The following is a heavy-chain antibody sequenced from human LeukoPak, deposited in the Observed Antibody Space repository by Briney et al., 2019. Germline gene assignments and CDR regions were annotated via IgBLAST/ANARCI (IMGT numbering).Heavy chain of an antibody. D-gene: IGHD3-22*01. J-gene: IGHJ4*02. V-gene: IGHV3-23*01. CDR2: ISGSAGGT. Sequence: GGSLRLSCAVSGITLSNYGMSWVRQAPGKGLEWVAGISGSAGGTNYADSVKGRFTISRDNSKNTPHLQMNRLRAEDTAVYFCAKRGVVIRVILVGFHKEAYYFDSWGQGALVTVSS. CDR1: GITLSNYG. CDR3: AKRGVVIRVILVGFHKEAYYFDS.